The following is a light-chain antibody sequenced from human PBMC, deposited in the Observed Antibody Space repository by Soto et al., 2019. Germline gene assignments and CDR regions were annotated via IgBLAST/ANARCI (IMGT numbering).Light chain of an antibody. CDR1: SSNIGAGYD. Sequence: QSVLTQPPSVSGAPGQRVTISCTGTSSNIGAGYDVHWYQQLPGTAPKLLIYGNSNRPSGVPDRFSGSKSGTTASLAITGLQAEDEADYYCWSYDSSLSGWVFGGGTKLTVL. CDR3: WSYDSSLSGWV. J-gene: IGLJ3*02. CDR2: GNS. V-gene: IGLV1-40*01.